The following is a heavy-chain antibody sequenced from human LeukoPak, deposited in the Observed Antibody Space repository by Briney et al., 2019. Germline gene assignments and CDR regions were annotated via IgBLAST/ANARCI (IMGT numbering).Heavy chain of an antibody. J-gene: IGHJ4*02. CDR3: AKDRRMITVTTVGVDY. Sequence: PGGSRRLSCAASGFTFSSYAMSWVRQAPGKGLEWVSAVSGSGDSTNYADSVKGRFTISRDNSKDMLYLQMNSLRAEDTAVYYCAKDRRMITVTTVGVDYWGQGTLVTVSS. CDR2: VSGSGDST. CDR1: GFTFSSYA. V-gene: IGHV3-23*01. D-gene: IGHD4-17*01.